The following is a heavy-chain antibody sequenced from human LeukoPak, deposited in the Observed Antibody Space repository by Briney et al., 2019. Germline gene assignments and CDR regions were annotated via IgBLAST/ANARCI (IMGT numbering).Heavy chain of an antibody. V-gene: IGHV3-74*01. CDR3: VRSGVGGGSYYHY. CDR1: GFTFSNFL. D-gene: IGHD1-26*01. Sequence: GGSLRLSCAASGFTFSNFLMNWVRQGPGMGLEWVSRIGGDGSRTFYADSVKGRFTISRDNAKNTLYLHMNSLRGEDTAVYYCVRSGVGGGSYYHYWGQGTLVTVSS. J-gene: IGHJ4*02. CDR2: IGGDGSRT.